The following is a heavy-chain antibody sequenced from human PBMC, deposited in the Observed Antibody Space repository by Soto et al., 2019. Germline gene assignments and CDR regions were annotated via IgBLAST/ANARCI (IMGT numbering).Heavy chain of an antibody. D-gene: IGHD1-1*01. CDR3: ARDGDWNDERIFDF. V-gene: IGHV1-18*01. CDR1: GGTFSTYA. CDR2: ISAYNGNT. J-gene: IGHJ4*02. Sequence: AAVKVSCKASGGTFSTYAFTWVRQAPGQGLEWMGWISAYNGNTNYAQKLQGRVTMTTDTSTSTAYMELRSLRSDDTAVYYCARDGDWNDERIFDFWGQGTLVTVSS.